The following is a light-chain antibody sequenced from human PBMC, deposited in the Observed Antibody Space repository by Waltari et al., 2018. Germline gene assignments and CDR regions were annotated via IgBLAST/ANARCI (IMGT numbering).Light chain of an antibody. J-gene: IGKJ2*01. Sequence: DIVMTQSPDSLAVSLGERATINCKSSQTVLYSSNNKNFLAWYQQKAGQPPKLPINWASTREFGVPDRFSGSGSGTDFTLTISSLQAEDVAVYYCQQYYRTPPTFGQGTKLEIK. V-gene: IGKV4-1*01. CDR3: QQYYRTPPT. CDR2: WAS. CDR1: QTVLYSSNNKNF.